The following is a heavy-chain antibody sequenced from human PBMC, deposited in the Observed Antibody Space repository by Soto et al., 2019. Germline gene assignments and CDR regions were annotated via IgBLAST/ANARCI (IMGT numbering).Heavy chain of an antibody. Sequence: QVQLVQSGAEVKKPGASVKVSCKASGYTFTSYDINWVRQATGQGLEWMGWMNPNSGNTGYAQKFQGRVTMTRNTSISTAYMELSSLRSEDTAVYYCASVHRARYDFWKGIDPWGQGTLVTVSS. D-gene: IGHD3-3*01. CDR1: GYTFTSYD. CDR3: ASVHRARYDFWKGIDP. V-gene: IGHV1-8*01. J-gene: IGHJ5*02. CDR2: MNPNSGNT.